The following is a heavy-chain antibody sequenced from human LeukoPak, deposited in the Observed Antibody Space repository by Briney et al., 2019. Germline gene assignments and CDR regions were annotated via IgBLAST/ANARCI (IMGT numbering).Heavy chain of an antibody. J-gene: IGHJ4*02. CDR3: AASTKHTAMVDY. CDR1: GFTFSSYS. Sequence: GGSLRLSCAASGFTFSSYSMNWVRQAPGKGLGWVSSIGSSSSYIYYADSVKGRFTISRDNAKNSLHLQMNSLRAEDTAVYYCAASTKHTAMVDYWGQGTLVTVSS. D-gene: IGHD5-18*01. CDR2: IGSSSSYI. V-gene: IGHV3-21*01.